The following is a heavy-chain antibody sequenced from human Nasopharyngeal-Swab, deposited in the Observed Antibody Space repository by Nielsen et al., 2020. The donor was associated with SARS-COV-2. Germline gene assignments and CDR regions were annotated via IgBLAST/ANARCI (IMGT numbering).Heavy chain of an antibody. V-gene: IGHV4-39*07. CDR3: ARVGPLYSSSWYFDY. D-gene: IGHD6-13*01. CDR1: GGSISSSSYY. Sequence: GSLRLSCTVSGGSISSSSYYWGWIRQPPGKGLEWIGSIYYSGSTYYNPSLKSRVTISVDKSKNQFSLKLSSVTAADTAVYYCARVGPLYSSSWYFDYWGQGTLVTVSS. J-gene: IGHJ4*02. CDR2: IYYSGST.